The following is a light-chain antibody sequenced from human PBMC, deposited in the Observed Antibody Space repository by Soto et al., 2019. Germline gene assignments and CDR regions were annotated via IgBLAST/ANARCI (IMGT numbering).Light chain of an antibody. J-gene: IGKJ1*01. CDR3: QQYNSYSWT. CDR1: QTITSD. CDR2: AAS. V-gene: IGKV1-39*01. Sequence: DIQMTQSPSSLSASVGDRVTITCRASQTITSDLNWYQQRPGKAPKLLIYAASSLQSGVPSRFSGSGSGTDFTLTISSLQPEDFATYYCQQYNSYSWTFGQGTTGDIK.